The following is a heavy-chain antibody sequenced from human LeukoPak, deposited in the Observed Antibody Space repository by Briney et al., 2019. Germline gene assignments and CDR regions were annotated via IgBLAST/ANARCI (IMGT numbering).Heavy chain of an antibody. CDR3: ARDRPPRIAARLHYYYYYMDV. D-gene: IGHD6-6*01. CDR1: GGTFSSYA. V-gene: IGHV1-69*05. CDR2: IIPIFGTA. Sequence: SVKVSCKASGGTFSSYAISWVRQAPGQGLEWMGGIIPIFGTANYAQKFRGRVTITTDESTSTAYMELSSLRSEDTAVYYCARDRPPRIAARLHYYYYYMDVWGKGTTVTVSS. J-gene: IGHJ6*03.